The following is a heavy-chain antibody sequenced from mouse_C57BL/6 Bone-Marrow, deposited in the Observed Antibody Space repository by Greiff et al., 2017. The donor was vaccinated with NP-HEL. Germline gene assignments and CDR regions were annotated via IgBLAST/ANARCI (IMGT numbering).Heavy chain of an antibody. Sequence: QVQLQQSGPELVKPGASVKISCKASGYTFTDYDINWVKQRPGQGLEWIGWIFPGSGSTYYNEKFKGKATLTVDKSSSTAYMLLSSLTSEDSAVYFSERWGNYGDYYAMDYWGQGTSVTVSS. CDR3: ERWGNYGDYYAMDY. J-gene: IGHJ4*01. CDR2: IFPGSGST. CDR1: GYTFTDYD. D-gene: IGHD2-1*01. V-gene: IGHV1-75*01.